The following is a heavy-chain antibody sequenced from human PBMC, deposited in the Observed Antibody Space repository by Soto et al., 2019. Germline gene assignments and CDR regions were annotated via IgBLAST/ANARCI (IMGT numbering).Heavy chain of an antibody. CDR1: GFTVSSNY. CDR3: AKVSVVVLAAGDWFDP. V-gene: IGHV3-53*01. J-gene: IGHJ5*02. D-gene: IGHD2-15*01. Sequence: GGSLRLSCAASGFTVSSNYMSWVRQAPGKGLEWVSVIYSGGSTYYADSVKGRFTVSRDNSKNTVYLQMNSLRGDDTAVYYCAKVSVVVLAAGDWFDPWGQGTLVTVSS. CDR2: IYSGGST.